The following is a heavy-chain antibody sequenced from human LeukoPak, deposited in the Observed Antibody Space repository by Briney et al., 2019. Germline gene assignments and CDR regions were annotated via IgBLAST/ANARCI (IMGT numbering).Heavy chain of an antibody. CDR3: ANGWGGYYADS. J-gene: IGHJ4*02. V-gene: IGHV3-23*01. D-gene: IGHD3-3*01. Sequence: GGSLRLSCAVSGFTSSSYAMTCGRQAPGKGLEWVSGISSSGGNTSYADFVRGRFTMSRDNSQNTVYLQMNSLSAEDTAIYYCANGWGGYYADSWGQGTLATVSS. CDR2: ISSSGGNT. CDR1: GFTSSSYA.